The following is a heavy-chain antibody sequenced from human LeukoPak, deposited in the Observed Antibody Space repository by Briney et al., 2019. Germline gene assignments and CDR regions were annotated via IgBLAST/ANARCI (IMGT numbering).Heavy chain of an antibody. V-gene: IGHV4-39*01. CDR1: GGSISGSTYY. D-gene: IGHD3-3*01. CDR3: ARVWYDFWSRTYYFDY. Sequence: SETLSLTCTVSGGSISGSTYYWGWIRQPPGKGLEWIGSIYYSGSTYYNPSLKSRVTISVDTSKNQFSLKLSSVTAADTAVYYCARVWYDFWSRTYYFDYWGQGTLVTVSS. J-gene: IGHJ4*02. CDR2: IYYSGST.